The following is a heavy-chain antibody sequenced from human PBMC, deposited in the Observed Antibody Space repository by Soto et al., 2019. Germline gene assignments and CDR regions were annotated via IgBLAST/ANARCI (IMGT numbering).Heavy chain of an antibody. D-gene: IGHD3-3*01. V-gene: IGHV3-30-3*01. CDR1: GFTFSSYA. CDR3: ARDVFDDFWSGYNDY. J-gene: IGHJ4*02. CDR2: ISYDGSNK. Sequence: GGSLRLSCAASGFTFSSYAMHWVRQAPGKGLEWVAVISYDGSNKYYADSVKGRFTISRDNSKNTLYLQMNSLRAEDTAVYYCARDVFDDFWSGYNDYWGQGTLVTVSS.